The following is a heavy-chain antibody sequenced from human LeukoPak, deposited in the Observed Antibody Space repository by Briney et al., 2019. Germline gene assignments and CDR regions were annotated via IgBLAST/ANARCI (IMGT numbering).Heavy chain of an antibody. CDR2: IVGDART. Sequence: PGRSLRLSCAASGFNSNSYSMSWVRQAPGKGLEWVSAIVGDARTFYTDSVKGRFTISRDNPKNTLYLQMNSLRAEDTAIYYCAKADSSGYLFDYWGQGTLVTVSS. CDR1: GFNSNSYS. J-gene: IGHJ4*02. CDR3: AKADSSGYLFDY. D-gene: IGHD3-22*01. V-gene: IGHV3-23*01.